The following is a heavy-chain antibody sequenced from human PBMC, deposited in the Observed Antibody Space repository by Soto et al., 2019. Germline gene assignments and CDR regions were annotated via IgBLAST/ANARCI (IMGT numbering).Heavy chain of an antibody. Sequence: QVQLVQSGAEVKKPGSSVKVSCKASGGSLSNYGISWVRQAPGQGLEWMGAIIPVFGTPNYAQKFQDRVTITADASTTTVYMEVRSMTPEATAVYYWASGGATRIVVTTHYALDVWGQGTTVTVSS. CDR2: IIPVFGTP. V-gene: IGHV1-69*12. CDR3: ASGGATRIVVTTHYALDV. J-gene: IGHJ6*02. CDR1: GGSLSNYG. D-gene: IGHD3-22*01.